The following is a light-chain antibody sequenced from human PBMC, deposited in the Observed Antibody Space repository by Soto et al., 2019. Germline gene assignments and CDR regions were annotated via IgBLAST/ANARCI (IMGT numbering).Light chain of an antibody. V-gene: IGLV4-69*01. CDR1: SGRNTYP. CDR3: QTWGSGILA. CDR2: FNSDGSH. Sequence: QLVLPQSPSASASLGASVNLTCTLTSGRNTYPTAWHQQRPQKGPRFLLKFNSDGSHTKGDGIPDRFSGSSSGAERYLTISNLQSEDEADYFCQTWGSGILAFGIGTKVTVL. J-gene: IGLJ1*01.